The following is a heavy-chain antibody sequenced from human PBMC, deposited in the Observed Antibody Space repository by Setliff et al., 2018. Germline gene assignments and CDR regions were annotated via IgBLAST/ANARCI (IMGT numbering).Heavy chain of an antibody. J-gene: IGHJ4*02. CDR3: ARDRGSNNSPEDFDY. CDR2: IYYSGTT. CDR1: GDSISSSRYY. Sequence: PSETLSLTCTVSGDSISSSRYYWAWIRQPPGKGLEWIGNIYYSGTTYSNPSPKSRVTMSVDTSKNQFSLKLTSVTAADTAVYYCARDRGSNNSPEDFDYWGLGTLVTVSS. V-gene: IGHV4-39*07. D-gene: IGHD1-1*01.